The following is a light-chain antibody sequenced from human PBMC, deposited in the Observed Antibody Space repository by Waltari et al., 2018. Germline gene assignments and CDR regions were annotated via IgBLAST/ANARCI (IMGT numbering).Light chain of an antibody. CDR3: QQYGSSPYT. Sequence: VLTQSPGTLSLSPGERATLSCRASQSASSSSLTWLQQKPGQAPRLLIYVTATRSTGTPDKISGSGSGTDFTLTISRLEPEDSAVYYCQQYGSSPYTFGQGTKLEIK. CDR1: QSASSSS. V-gene: IGKV3-20*01. J-gene: IGKJ2*01. CDR2: VTA.